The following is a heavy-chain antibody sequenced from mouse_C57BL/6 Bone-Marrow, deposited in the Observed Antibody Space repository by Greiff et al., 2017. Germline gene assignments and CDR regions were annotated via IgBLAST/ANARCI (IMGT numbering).Heavy chain of an antibody. CDR1: GYTFTDYN. V-gene: IGHV1-18*01. J-gene: IGHJ2*01. D-gene: IGHD2-4*01. CDR2: INPNNGGT. Sequence: EVHLVESGPELVKPGASVKIPCKASGYTFTDYNMDWVKQSHGKSLEWIGDINPNNGGTIYNQKFKGKATLTVDKSSSTAYMELRSLTSEDTAVYYCARLGITDYFDYWGQGTTLTVSS. CDR3: ARLGITDYFDY.